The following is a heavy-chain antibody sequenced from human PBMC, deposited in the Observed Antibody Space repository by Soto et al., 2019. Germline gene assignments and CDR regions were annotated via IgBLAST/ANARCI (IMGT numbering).Heavy chain of an antibody. CDR3: ARDLWKPIERDVDY. CDR2: IGGNGDSI. D-gene: IGHD2-21*01. Sequence: EVQLVESGGDLVQPGGSLRLSCAASGFTFSTYGMNWVRQAPGRGLEWVSYIGGNGDSIYYADSVKGRFIISSDNAKNSLHLQTNSLRKEAPGVYFWARDLWKPIERDVDYWAQGTLVTAS. J-gene: IGHJ4*02. V-gene: IGHV3-48*02. CDR1: GFTFSTYG.